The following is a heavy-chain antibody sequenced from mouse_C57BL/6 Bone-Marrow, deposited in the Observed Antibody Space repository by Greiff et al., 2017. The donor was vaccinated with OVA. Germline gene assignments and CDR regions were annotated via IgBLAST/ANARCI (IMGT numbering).Heavy chain of an antibody. V-gene: IGHV5-9-1*02. D-gene: IGHD2-5*01. Sequence: EVQGVESGEGLVKPGGSLKLSCAASGFTFSSYAMSWVRQTPEKRLEWVAYISSGGDYIYYADTVKGRFTISRDNARNTLYLQMSSLKSEDTAMYYCTREESNWSVDYWGQGTTLTVSA. CDR2: ISSGGDYI. CDR1: GFTFSSYA. J-gene: IGHJ2*01. CDR3: TREESNWSVDY.